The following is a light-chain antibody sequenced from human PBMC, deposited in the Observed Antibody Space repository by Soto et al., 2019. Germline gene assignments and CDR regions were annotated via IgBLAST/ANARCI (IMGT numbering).Light chain of an antibody. Sequence: QSVLTQPASVSGSPGQSITISCTGTSSDVGAYDYVSWYQHHPGKAPKLMIHEVSDRPSGISNRFSGSKSGNTASLTISGLQAEDEADYYCSSYTSATTYFFGTGTKLTVL. V-gene: IGLV2-14*01. CDR2: EVS. CDR1: SSDVGAYDY. CDR3: SSYTSATTYF. J-gene: IGLJ1*01.